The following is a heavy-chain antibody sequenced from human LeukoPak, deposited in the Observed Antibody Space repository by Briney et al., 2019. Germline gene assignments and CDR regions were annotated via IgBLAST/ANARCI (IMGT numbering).Heavy chain of an antibody. CDR3: AKVDSRQSRSAFDI. J-gene: IGHJ3*02. V-gene: IGHV3-23*01. Sequence: GGSLRLSCAASGFFFTNYAMTWVRQAPGQGLEWVSGITGSGGNTYYADSVKGRFTISRDNSKNTLYLQMDGLRVEDTAVYYCAKVDSRQSRSAFDIWGQGTLVTVSS. CDR2: ITGSGGNT. CDR1: GFFFTNYA.